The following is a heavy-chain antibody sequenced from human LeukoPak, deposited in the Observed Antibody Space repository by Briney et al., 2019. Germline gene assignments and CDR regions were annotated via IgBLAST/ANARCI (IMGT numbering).Heavy chain of an antibody. CDR1: GFTLSSNY. D-gene: IGHD3-16*01. Sequence: GGSLRVSCAASGFTLSSNYVSWVRQAPGKGLEWVASINHNGNVNYYVDSVKGRFTISRDNAKNSLYLQMSNLRAEDTAVYFCARGGGLDVWGQGATVTVSS. J-gene: IGHJ6*02. V-gene: IGHV3-7*03. CDR2: INHNGNVN. CDR3: ARGGGLDV.